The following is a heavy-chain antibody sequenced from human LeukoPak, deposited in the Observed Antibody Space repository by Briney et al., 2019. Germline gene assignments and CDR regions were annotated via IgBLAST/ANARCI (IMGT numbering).Heavy chain of an antibody. J-gene: IGHJ4*02. Sequence: ASVKVSCKASGYTFTSYGISWVRQAPGQGLEWMGWISAYNGNTNYAQKLQGRVTMTTDTSTSTAYMELSSLRSEDTAVYYCARELYSSSSGEGIFDYWGQGTLVTVSS. CDR1: GYTFTSYG. V-gene: IGHV1-18*01. CDR3: ARELYSSSSGEGIFDY. D-gene: IGHD6-6*01. CDR2: ISAYNGNT.